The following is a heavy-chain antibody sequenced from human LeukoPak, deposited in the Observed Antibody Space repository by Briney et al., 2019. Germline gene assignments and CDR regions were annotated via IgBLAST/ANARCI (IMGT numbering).Heavy chain of an antibody. D-gene: IGHD2-2*01. J-gene: IGHJ4*02. CDR2: INQDGSEK. V-gene: IGHV3-7*01. CDR3: ARGYATAFDS. Sequence: PGGSLRLSCAASGFTFSSYWMSWVRQAPGKGLEWVANINQDGSEKYYVDSVEGRFTISRDNAKNSLYLHVNSLRAEDTAVFYCARGYATAFDSWGQGALVTVSS. CDR1: GFTFSSYW.